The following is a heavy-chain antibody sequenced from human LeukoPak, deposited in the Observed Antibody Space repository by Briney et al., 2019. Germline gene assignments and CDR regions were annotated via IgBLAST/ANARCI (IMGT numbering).Heavy chain of an antibody. D-gene: IGHD3-16*02. J-gene: IGHJ4*02. CDR2: ISYDGSNK. CDR1: GFTFSSYA. CDR3: ARDQASNMITFGGVIVTSYYFDY. Sequence: GGSLRLSCAASGFTFSSYAMHWVRRAPGKGLEWVAVISYDGSNKYYADSVKGRFTISRDNSKNTLYLQMNSLRAEDTAVYYCARDQASNMITFGGVIVTSYYFDYWGQGTLVTVSS. V-gene: IGHV3-30-3*01.